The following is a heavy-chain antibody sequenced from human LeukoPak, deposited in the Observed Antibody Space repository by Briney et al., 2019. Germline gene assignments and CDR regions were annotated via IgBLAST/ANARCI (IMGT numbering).Heavy chain of an antibody. Sequence: ASVKVSCKASGYTFINHWMHWVRQAPGQGLEWVGLINPTSTTTLYAQKFQGRITLTRDMSATTDYMELSSLTSEDTAVYYCARDNSVGGIAWWFDPWGQGTLVTVSS. CDR3: ARDNSVGGIAWWFDP. J-gene: IGHJ5*02. CDR2: INPTSTTT. CDR1: GYTFINHW. D-gene: IGHD1-26*01. V-gene: IGHV1-46*01.